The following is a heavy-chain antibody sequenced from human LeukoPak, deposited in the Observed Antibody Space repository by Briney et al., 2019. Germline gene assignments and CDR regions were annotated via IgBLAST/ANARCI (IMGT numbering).Heavy chain of an antibody. CDR2: ISSSGSTI. J-gene: IGHJ4*02. D-gene: IGHD3-10*01. Sequence: GGSLRLSCAASGFTFSDYYMSWIRQAPGKGLEWVSYISSSGSTIYYADSVKGRFTISRDNAKNSLYLQMNSLRAEDTAVYYCARDIWFGELTYPSLFDYWGQGTLVTVSS. CDR3: ARDIWFGELTYPSLFDY. V-gene: IGHV3-11*04. CDR1: GFTFSDYY.